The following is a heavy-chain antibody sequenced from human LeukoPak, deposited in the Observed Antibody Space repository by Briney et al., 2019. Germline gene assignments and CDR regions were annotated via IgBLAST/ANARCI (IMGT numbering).Heavy chain of an antibody. J-gene: IGHJ4*02. D-gene: IGHD2-2*01. CDR2: IYHSGST. Sequence: PSETLSLTCAVSGGSISSTKWWSWVRQPPGKGLEWIGEIYHSGSTNYNPSLKSRVTISVDKSKNQVSLKLSSVTAADTAVYYCARGGVYCSSVSCSVDYWGQGILVTVSS. CDR1: GGSISSTKW. CDR3: ARGGVYCSSVSCSVDY. V-gene: IGHV4-4*02.